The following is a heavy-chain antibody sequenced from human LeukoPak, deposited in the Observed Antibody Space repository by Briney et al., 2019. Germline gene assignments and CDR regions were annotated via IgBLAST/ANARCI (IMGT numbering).Heavy chain of an antibody. CDR2: IYHSGST. CDR3: AIDGAVVVAATPGAFDI. J-gene: IGHJ3*02. D-gene: IGHD2-15*01. Sequence: PSETLSLTCTVSGYSISSGYYWGWIRQPPGKGLEWIGSIYHSGSTYYNPSLKSRVTISVDASKNQFSLKLSSVTAADTAVYYCAIDGAVVVAATPGAFDIWGQGTMVTVSS. V-gene: IGHV4-38-2*02. CDR1: GYSISSGYY.